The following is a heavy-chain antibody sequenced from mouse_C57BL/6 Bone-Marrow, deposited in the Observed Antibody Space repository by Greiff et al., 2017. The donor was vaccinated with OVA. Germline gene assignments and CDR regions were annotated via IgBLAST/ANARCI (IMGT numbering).Heavy chain of an antibody. J-gene: IGHJ1*03. CDR1: GFNFKDDY. V-gene: IGHV14-4*01. CDR3: TTDYYGSSLRDFDV. Sequence: EVQLQESGAELVRPGASVKLSCTASGFNFKDDYMHWVKQRPEQGLEWIGWIDPENGDTEYASKFQGKATITADTSSNTAYLQLSSLTSEDTAVYYCTTDYYGSSLRDFDVWGTGTTVTVSS. CDR2: IDPENGDT. D-gene: IGHD1-1*01.